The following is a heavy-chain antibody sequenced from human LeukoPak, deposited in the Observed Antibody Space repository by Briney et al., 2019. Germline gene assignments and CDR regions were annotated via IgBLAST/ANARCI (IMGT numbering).Heavy chain of an antibody. CDR3: ARRQWLLTGGNYFDY. J-gene: IGHJ4*02. D-gene: IGHD3-22*01. CDR2: IYYSGST. CDR1: GGSISSSSYY. Sequence: SETLSLTCTVSGGSISSSSYYWGWIRQPPGKGLEWIGSIYYSGSTYYNTSLKSRVTISVDTSKNQFSLKLSSVTAADTAVYYCARRQWLLTGGNYFDYWGQGTLVTVSS. V-gene: IGHV4-39*01.